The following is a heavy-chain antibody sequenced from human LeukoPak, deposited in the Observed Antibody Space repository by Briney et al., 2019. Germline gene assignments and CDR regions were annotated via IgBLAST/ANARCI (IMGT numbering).Heavy chain of an antibody. CDR3: ARDAPKTYYCDSSGPKVPFDI. D-gene: IGHD3-22*01. Sequence: SETLSLTCTVSGGSISSYYWSWIRQPPGKGLEWIGYIYYSGSTNYNPSLKSRVTISVDTSKNQFSLKLSSVTAADTAVYYCARDAPKTYYCDSSGPKVPFDIWGQGTMVTVSS. J-gene: IGHJ3*02. V-gene: IGHV4-59*01. CDR2: IYYSGST. CDR1: GGSISSYY.